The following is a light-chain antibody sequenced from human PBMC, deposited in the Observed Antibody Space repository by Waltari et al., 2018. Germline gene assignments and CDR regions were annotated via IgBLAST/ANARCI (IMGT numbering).Light chain of an antibody. CDR3: QQFNIYPFS. V-gene: IGKV1-13*02. CDR2: DAS. Sequence: AIQLTQSPSSLSVSVGDRVTIACRASQGLSRALAWYQQKPGKPPRLLIYDASSLETGVPSRFSGSGSGTDFTLTISSLQPEDFVTYYCQQFNIYPFSFGPGTTVDIK. CDR1: QGLSRA. J-gene: IGKJ3*01.